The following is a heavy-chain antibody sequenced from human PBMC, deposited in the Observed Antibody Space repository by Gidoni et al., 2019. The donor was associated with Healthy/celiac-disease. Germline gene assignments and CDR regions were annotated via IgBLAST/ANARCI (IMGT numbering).Heavy chain of an antibody. CDR2: IYSGGST. V-gene: IGHV3-53*01. CDR3: ARELRGGGMSWGQNWFDP. CDR1: GFTVSSNY. J-gene: IGHJ5*02. Sequence: EVQLVESGGGLIQPGGSLRLSCAASGFTVSSNYMSWVRQAPGKGLEWVSVIYSGGSTYYADSVKGRFTISRDNSKNTLYLQMNSLRAEDTAVYYCARELRGGGMSWGQNWFDPWGQGTLVTVSS. D-gene: IGHD2-15*01.